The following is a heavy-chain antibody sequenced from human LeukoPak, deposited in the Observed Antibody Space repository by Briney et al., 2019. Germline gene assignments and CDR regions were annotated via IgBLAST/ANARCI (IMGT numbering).Heavy chain of an antibody. D-gene: IGHD5-24*01. Sequence: SETLSLTCTVSGGSISSYYWSWIRQPPGKGLEWIGYIYYSGSTNYNPSLKSRVTISVDTSKNQFSLKLSSVTAADTAVYYCAREATMTTNAFDIWGQGTMVTVSS. CDR2: IYYSGST. V-gene: IGHV4-59*01. CDR1: GGSISSYY. J-gene: IGHJ3*02. CDR3: AREATMTTNAFDI.